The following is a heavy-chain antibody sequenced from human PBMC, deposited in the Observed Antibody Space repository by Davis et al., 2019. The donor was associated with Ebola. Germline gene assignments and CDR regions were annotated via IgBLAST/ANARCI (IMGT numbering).Heavy chain of an antibody. V-gene: IGHV5-10-1*01. D-gene: IGHD3-10*01. Sequence: GESLKISCKGSGYSFTSYWISWVRQMPGKGLEWMGRIDPSDSYTKYNPSFQGHVTISADKSISTAYLQWSSLKASDTAMYYCARQSPMVRGVSGYYYGMDVWGQGTTVTVSS. J-gene: IGHJ6*02. CDR2: IDPSDSYT. CDR1: GYSFTSYW. CDR3: ARQSPMVRGVSGYYYGMDV.